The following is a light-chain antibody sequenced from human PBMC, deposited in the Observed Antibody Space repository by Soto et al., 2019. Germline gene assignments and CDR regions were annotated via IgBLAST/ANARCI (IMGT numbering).Light chain of an antibody. V-gene: IGKV3-11*01. CDR2: DAS. CDR1: QSVSGS. CDR3: QEGTYWPA. Sequence: EIVLTQSPGILSLSPGEKATLSCRASQSVSGSLGWYQQKPGQAPRLIIYDASVRATGIPARFSGSGSGTDFTLTISSLEPEDFAVYYCQEGTYWPAFGGGTKVEIK. J-gene: IGKJ4*01.